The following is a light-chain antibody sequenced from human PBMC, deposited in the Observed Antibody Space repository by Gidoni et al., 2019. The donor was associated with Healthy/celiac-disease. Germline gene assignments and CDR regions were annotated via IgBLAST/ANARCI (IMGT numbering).Light chain of an antibody. V-gene: IGKV1-39*01. Sequence: DIQMTQSPSSLSASVGDRVTITCRASQSISSYLNWYQQKPGKAPKLLIYAASSLQSGVPSRFSGSGSGTDFTLTISSLQPEDFETYYCQQSYNTPPWTFGQGTKVEIK. CDR2: AAS. CDR3: QQSYNTPPWT. CDR1: QSISSY. J-gene: IGKJ1*01.